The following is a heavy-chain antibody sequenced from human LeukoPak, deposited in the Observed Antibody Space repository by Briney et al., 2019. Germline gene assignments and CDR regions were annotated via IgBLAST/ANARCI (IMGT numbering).Heavy chain of an antibody. J-gene: IGHJ4*02. CDR1: GFTVSSSY. V-gene: IGHV3-33*06. CDR3: AKDAQRGFDYSNSLEN. Sequence: PGGSLRLSCAASGFTVSSSYMTWVRQAPGKGLEWVAVIWSDATNQYYADSVKGRFTISRDNSQNTVFLHMNSLTAEDTAVYYCAKDAQRGFDYSNSLENWGQGTLVTVSS. D-gene: IGHD4-11*01. CDR2: IWSDATNQ.